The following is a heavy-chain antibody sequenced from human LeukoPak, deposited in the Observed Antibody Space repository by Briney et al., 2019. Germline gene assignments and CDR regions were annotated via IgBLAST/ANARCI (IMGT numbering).Heavy chain of an antibody. J-gene: IGHJ4*02. CDR1: GGSISSYF. D-gene: IGHD6-19*01. CDR3: ARARAVAAPFDY. V-gene: IGHV4-4*07. CDR2: IYSSGST. Sequence: SETLSLTCTVSGGSISSYFWSWIRQPAGKGLEWIGRIYSSGSTNYNPSLKSRVTMSVDTSKNQLFLNLTSVTAADTAVHYCARARAVAAPFDYWGQGTLVTVPS.